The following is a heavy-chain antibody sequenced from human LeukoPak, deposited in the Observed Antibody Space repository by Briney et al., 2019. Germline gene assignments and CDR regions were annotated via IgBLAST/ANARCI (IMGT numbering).Heavy chain of an antibody. J-gene: IGHJ4*02. V-gene: IGHV3-48*04. D-gene: IGHD2-8*01. CDR1: GFTFSSFG. Sequence: GGSLRLSCAASGFTFSSFGINWVRQAPGKGLEWLSYISSSSGTIYYADSVKGRFTISRDNANNSLFLDLKSLKVEDTAVYYCGRIDQRILKTGVAPCLDYWGQGTLVTVSS. CDR2: ISSSSGTI. CDR3: GRIDQRILKTGVAPCLDY.